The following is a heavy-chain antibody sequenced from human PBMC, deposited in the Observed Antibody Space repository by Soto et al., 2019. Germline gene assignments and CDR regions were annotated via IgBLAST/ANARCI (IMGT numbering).Heavy chain of an antibody. CDR2: IIPIFGTA. Sequence: SVKVSCKASGGTFSSYAISWVRQAPGQGLEWMGGIIPIFGTANYAQKFQGRVTITADKSTSTAYMELSSLRSEDTAVYYCARGGYYDFWSGYPNDAFDIWGQGKMVTV. J-gene: IGHJ3*02. D-gene: IGHD3-3*01. CDR3: ARGGYYDFWSGYPNDAFDI. V-gene: IGHV1-69*06. CDR1: GGTFSSYA.